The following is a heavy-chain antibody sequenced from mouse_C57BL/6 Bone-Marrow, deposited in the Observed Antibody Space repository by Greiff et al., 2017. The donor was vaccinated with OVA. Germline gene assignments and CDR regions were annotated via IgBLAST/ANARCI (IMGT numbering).Heavy chain of an antibody. V-gene: IGHV3-6*01. J-gene: IGHJ4*01. Sequence: EVKLQESGPGLVKPSQSLSLTCSVTGYSITSGYYWNWIRQFPGNKLEWMGYISYDGSNNYNPSLKNRISITRDTSKNQFFLKLNSVTTEDTATYYCARGDLHAMDYWGQGTSVTVSS. CDR2: ISYDGSN. CDR1: GYSITSGYY. CDR3: ARGDLHAMDY. D-gene: IGHD5-1*01.